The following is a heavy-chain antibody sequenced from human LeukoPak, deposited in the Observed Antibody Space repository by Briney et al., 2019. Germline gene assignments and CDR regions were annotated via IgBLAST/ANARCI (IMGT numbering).Heavy chain of an antibody. D-gene: IGHD3/OR15-3a*01. CDR1: GDSIRSYH. V-gene: IGHV4-59*01. CDR2: ISYSGST. CDR3: ARDQSPWTGYYIWNYFDP. J-gene: IGHJ5*02. Sequence: PSETLSLTCSVSGDSIRSYHWSWIRQPPGKGLEWIGYISYSGSTKYNPSLKSRVSISVDTSKNQFSLNLTSVTAADTAVYYWARDQSPWTGYYIWNYFDPWGQGTLVTVSS.